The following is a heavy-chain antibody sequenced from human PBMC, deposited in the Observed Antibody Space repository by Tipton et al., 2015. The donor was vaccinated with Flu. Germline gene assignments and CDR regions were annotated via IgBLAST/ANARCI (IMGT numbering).Heavy chain of an antibody. CDR2: ISGSGGST. Sequence: SLRLSCAASGFTFSSYAMSWVRQAPGKGLEWVSAISGSGGSTYYADSVKGRFTISRDNSKNTLYLQMNSLRAEDTAVYYCAKPLSGWYAESEYFQHWGQGTLVTVSS. CDR1: GFTFSSYA. J-gene: IGHJ1*01. V-gene: IGHV3-23*01. CDR3: AKPLSGWYAESEYFQH. D-gene: IGHD6-19*01.